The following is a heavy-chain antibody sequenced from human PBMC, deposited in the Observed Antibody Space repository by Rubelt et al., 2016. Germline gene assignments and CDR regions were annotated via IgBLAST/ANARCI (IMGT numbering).Heavy chain of an antibody. CDR2: TTGSGVDT. V-gene: IGHV3-23*01. Sequence: EVQLLESGGDLVQPGGSLRLSCAASRFTFSTYAMGWVRQAPGKGLEWVSSTTGSGVDTYYADSVKGRVTISRDNSKNTLYLQMNSLRAEDTAVYYCATKSNGFDYWGQGTLVTVSS. J-gene: IGHJ4*02. D-gene: IGHD2-8*01. CDR3: ATKSNGFDY. CDR1: RFTFSTYA.